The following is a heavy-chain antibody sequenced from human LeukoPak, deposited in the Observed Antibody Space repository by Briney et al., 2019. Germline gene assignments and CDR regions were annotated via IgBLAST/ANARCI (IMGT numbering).Heavy chain of an antibody. CDR2: IKYDGDEE. D-gene: IGHD1-1*01. CDR3: KSGGAAPGSFDN. CDR1: GFTFSDYW. J-gene: IGHJ4*02. V-gene: IGHV3-7*01. Sequence: GGSLRLSCAASGFTFSDYWMSWMRQAPGKGLEWVANIKYDGDEEYYVDSVKGRFTISRDNAKNSVYLQLNSLRVEDTAVYYCKSGGAAPGSFDNWGQGTLVTVSS.